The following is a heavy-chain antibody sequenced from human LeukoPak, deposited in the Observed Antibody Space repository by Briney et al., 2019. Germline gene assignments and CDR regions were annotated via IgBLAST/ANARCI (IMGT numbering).Heavy chain of an antibody. V-gene: IGHV3-7*01. D-gene: IGHD2-21*01. CDR2: INEDGTRN. CDR1: GFTFSGYW. CDR3: VVQCGFKCYSGGYS. Sequence: GGSLRLSCEASGFTFSGYWMSWVRQAPGKGPEWVANINEDGTRNAYVASVKGRFTISRENARNSVYLQMNSLRAEDTAVYYCVVQCGFKCYSGGYSWGQGTLVTVSS. J-gene: IGHJ4*02.